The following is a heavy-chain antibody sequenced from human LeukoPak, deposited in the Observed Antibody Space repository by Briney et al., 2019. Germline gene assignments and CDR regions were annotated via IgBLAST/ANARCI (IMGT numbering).Heavy chain of an antibody. CDR2: ISWNSGSI. CDR3: ATYLITMVRGVISPPFDY. D-gene: IGHD3-10*01. Sequence: PGGSLRLSCAASGFTFDDYAMHWVRQAPGKGLEWVSGISWNSGSIGYADSVKGRFTISRDNAKNSLYLQMNSLRAEDMALYYCATYLITMVRGVISPPFDYWGQGTLVTVSS. J-gene: IGHJ4*02. V-gene: IGHV3-9*03. CDR1: GFTFDDYA.